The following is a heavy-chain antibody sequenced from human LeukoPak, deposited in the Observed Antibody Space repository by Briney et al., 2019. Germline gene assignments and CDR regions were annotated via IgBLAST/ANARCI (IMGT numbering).Heavy chain of an antibody. J-gene: IGHJ4*02. CDR3: ARGGEVEMATIDY. D-gene: IGHD5-24*01. V-gene: IGHV3-33*01. CDR2: IWYDGSNK. CDR1: GFTFSSYG. Sequence: GGSLRLSCAASGFTFSSYGMHWVRQAPGKGLEWVAVIWYDGSNKYYADPVKGRFTISRDNSKNTLYLQMNSLRAEDTAVYYCARGGEVEMATIDYWGQGTLVTVSS.